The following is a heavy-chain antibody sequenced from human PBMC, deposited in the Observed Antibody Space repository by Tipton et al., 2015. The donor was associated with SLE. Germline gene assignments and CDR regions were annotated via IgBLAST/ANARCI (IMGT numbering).Heavy chain of an antibody. Sequence: QLVQSGAEVKKPGESLKISCKGSGYSFTSYWIGWVRQMPGKGLEWMGIIYPGDSDTRYSPSFQGQVTISADKSISTAYLQWSSLKASDTALYYCAKAAGSPGWFRVDPDAFDIWGQGTMVTVSS. D-gene: IGHD3-10*01. CDR1: GYSFTSYW. V-gene: IGHV5-51*03. CDR2: IYPGDSDT. CDR3: AKAAGSPGWFRVDPDAFDI. J-gene: IGHJ3*02.